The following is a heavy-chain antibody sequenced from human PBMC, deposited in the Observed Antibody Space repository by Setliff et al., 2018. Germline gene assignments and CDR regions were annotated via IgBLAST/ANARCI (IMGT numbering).Heavy chain of an antibody. V-gene: IGHV3-23*01. CDR3: ARRGHVDY. Sequence: PGGSLRLSCAASGFTFSSSSMTWVRQAPGKGLEWVSAINGGGTATYYADSVKGRFTISRDNSKNTLYLQMNSLRAEDTALYYCARRGHVDYCGQGTLVTVSS. CDR2: INGGGTAT. CDR1: GFTFSSSS. J-gene: IGHJ4*02.